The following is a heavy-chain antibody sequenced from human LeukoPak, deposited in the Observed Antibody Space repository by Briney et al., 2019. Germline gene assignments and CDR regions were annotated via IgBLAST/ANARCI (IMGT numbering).Heavy chain of an antibody. J-gene: IGHJ4*02. Sequence: GGTLRLSCAASGFTFSSYAMSWVRQAPGKGLEWVSAISGSGGSTYYADSVKGRFTTSRDNSKNTLHLQMNSLRAEDTAVYYCAKDAVGYCSSTSCYDSYTSYFDYWGQGTLVIVSS. CDR3: AKDAVGYCSSTSCYDSYTSYFDY. V-gene: IGHV3-23*01. D-gene: IGHD2-2*01. CDR1: GFTFSSYA. CDR2: ISGSGGST.